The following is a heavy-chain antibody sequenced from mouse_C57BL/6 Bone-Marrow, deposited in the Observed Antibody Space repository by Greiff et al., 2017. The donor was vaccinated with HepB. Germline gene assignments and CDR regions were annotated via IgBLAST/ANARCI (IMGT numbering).Heavy chain of an antibody. V-gene: IGHV1-55*01. CDR1: GYTFTSYW. CDR3: ARYYYGPWFAY. J-gene: IGHJ3*01. CDR2: IYPGSGST. Sequence: QVQLQQPGAELVKPGASVKMSCKASGYTFTSYWITWVKQRPGHGLEWIGDIYPGSGSTNYNEKFKSKATLTVDTSSSTAYMQPSSLTSEDAAVYYCARYYYGPWFAYWGQGTLVTVAA. D-gene: IGHD1-1*01.